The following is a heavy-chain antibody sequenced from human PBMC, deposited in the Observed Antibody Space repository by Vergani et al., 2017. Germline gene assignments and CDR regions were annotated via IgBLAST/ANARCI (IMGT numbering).Heavy chain of an antibody. V-gene: IGHV1-69*09. D-gene: IGHD4-23*01. CDR2: IIPIIRLA. CDR3: ARVGSTTTVVTPGGNYYYYGMDV. CDR1: GGTFSSYA. J-gene: IGHJ6*02. Sequence: QVQLVQSGAEVKKPGSSVKVSCKASGGTFSSYAISWVRQAPGQGLEWMGRIIPIIRLATSAQKFQDRVKITGDTSTNTVYMEMNNLRSEDTAVYYCARVGSTTTVVTPGGNYYYYGMDVWGQGTTVTVSS.